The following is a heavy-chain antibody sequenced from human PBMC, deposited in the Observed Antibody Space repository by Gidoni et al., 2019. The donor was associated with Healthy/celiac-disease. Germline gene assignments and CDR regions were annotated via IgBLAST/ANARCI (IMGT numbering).Heavy chain of an antibody. CDR2: IIPIFGTA. J-gene: IGHJ4*02. Sequence: QVQLVQYGAEGKKPGSSVKVSCKASGGTFSSYAISWVRQAPGQGLEWMGGIIPIFGTANYAQKFQGRVTITADESTSTAYMELSSLRSEDTAVYYCARETSVAGTLDYFDYWGQGTLVTVSS. CDR3: ARETSVAGTLDYFDY. D-gene: IGHD6-19*01. CDR1: GGTFSSYA. V-gene: IGHV1-69*01.